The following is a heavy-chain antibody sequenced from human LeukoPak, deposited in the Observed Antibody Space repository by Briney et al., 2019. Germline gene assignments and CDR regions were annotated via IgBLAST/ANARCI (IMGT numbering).Heavy chain of an antibody. CDR1: GFTFSSYG. CDR2: IYSGGST. CDR3: ARATVGDYSGVDY. Sequence: GGSLRLSCAASGFTFSSYGMHWVRQAPGKGLEWVSVIYSGGSTYYADSVKGRFTISRDNSKNTLYLQMNSLRAEDTAVYYCARATVGDYSGVDYWGQGTLVTVSS. J-gene: IGHJ4*02. V-gene: IGHV3-66*01. D-gene: IGHD4-17*01.